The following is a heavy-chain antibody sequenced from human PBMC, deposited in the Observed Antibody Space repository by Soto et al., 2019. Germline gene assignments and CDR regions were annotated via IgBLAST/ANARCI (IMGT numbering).Heavy chain of an antibody. D-gene: IGHD2-2*02. V-gene: IGHV3-30*18. CDR2: ISYDGSNK. Sequence: GGSLRLSCAASGFTFSSYGMHWVRQAPGKGLEWVAVISYDGSNKYYADSVKGRFTISRDNSKNTLYLQMNSLRAEDTAVYYCAKWGYCSSTSCYRYYYYYGMDVWGQGTTVTV. CDR3: AKWGYCSSTSCYRYYYYYGMDV. J-gene: IGHJ6*02. CDR1: GFTFSSYG.